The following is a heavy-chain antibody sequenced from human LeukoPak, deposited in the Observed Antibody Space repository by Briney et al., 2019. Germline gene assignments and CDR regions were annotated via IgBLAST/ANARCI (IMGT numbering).Heavy chain of an antibody. J-gene: IGHJ4*02. V-gene: IGHV4-59*08. Sequence: PLETLSLTCTVSGGSTSSYYWSWIRQPPGKGLEWIGYTYYSGSTNYNPSLKSRVTISVDTSKNQFSLKLSSVTAADTAVYYCARRSGYDIFDYWGQGTLVTVSS. CDR1: GGSTSSYY. CDR3: ARRSGYDIFDY. CDR2: TYYSGST. D-gene: IGHD5-12*01.